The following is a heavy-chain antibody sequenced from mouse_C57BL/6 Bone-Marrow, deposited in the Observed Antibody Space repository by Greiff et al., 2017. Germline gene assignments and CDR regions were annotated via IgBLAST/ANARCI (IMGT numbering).Heavy chain of an antibody. D-gene: IGHD2-2*01. V-gene: IGHV5-17*01. CDR1: GFTFRDYG. CDR3: ARSLYGYDDY. Sequence: EVMLVESGGGLVKPGGSLKLSCAASGFTFRDYGMHWVRQAPEKGLEWVAYISSGSSTIYYADTVKGRFTISRDNAKNTLFLQMTSLRSEDTAMYYCARSLYGYDDYWGQGTTLTVSS. CDR2: ISSGSSTI. J-gene: IGHJ2*01.